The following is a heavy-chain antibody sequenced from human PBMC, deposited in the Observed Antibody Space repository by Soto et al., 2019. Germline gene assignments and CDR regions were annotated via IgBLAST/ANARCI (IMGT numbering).Heavy chain of an antibody. V-gene: IGHV3-15*01. Sequence: RLSCAASGFTFIDAWMSWVLQAPGAGLEWVGLIKGKTEGGTIDYAAPVKARFTISRDASKNTLYLQMNSLKTEDTAVYYCTTDPHSTGTKYWGQGTLVTVSS. CDR3: TTDPHSTGTKY. D-gene: IGHD1-1*01. CDR2: IKGKTEGGTI. CDR1: GFTFIDAW. J-gene: IGHJ4*02.